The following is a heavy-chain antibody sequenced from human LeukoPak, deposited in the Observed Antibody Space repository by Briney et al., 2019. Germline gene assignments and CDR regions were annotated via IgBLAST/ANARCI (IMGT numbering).Heavy chain of an antibody. CDR3: AKVLWCSSPRCYTSFDY. D-gene: IGHD2-2*02. CDR1: GFAFSNYA. J-gene: IGHJ4*02. V-gene: IGHV3-23*01. CDR2: ISGSGDST. Sequence: LGGSLRLSCAASGFAFSNYAMSWVRQAPGKGLEWVSVISGSGDSTYYADSVKGRFTISRDNSKNTLYLQMNSLRAEDTAVYYCAKVLWCSSPRCYTSFDYWGQGTLVTVSS.